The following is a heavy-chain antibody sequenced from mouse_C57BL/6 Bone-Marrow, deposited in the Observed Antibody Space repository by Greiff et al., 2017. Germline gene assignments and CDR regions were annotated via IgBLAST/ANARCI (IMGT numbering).Heavy chain of an antibody. D-gene: IGHD2-5*01. J-gene: IGHJ2*01. CDR3: ARQFSYSNYDYFDY. CDR1: GFTFSSYG. CDR2: ISSGGSYT. Sequence: GMLVESGGDLVKPGGSLKLSCAASGFTFSSYGMSWVRQTPDKRLEWVATISSGGSYTYYPDSVKGRVTISRDNAKNTLYLQMSSLKSEDTAMYYCARQFSYSNYDYFDYWGQGTTLTVSS. V-gene: IGHV5-6*02.